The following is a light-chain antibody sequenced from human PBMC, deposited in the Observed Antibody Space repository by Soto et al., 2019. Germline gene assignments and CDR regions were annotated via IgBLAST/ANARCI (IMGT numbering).Light chain of an antibody. CDR3: QQYNTYSLLT. CDR1: QSISSW. V-gene: IGKV1-5*01. J-gene: IGKJ4*01. Sequence: DIQMTQSPSTLSASVGDRVTITCRASQSISSWLAWYQQKPGKAPKLLIYDASSVESGVPSRFSGSGSGTEFTLTISSLQPDDFATYYCQQYNTYSLLTFGGGTKVEIK. CDR2: DAS.